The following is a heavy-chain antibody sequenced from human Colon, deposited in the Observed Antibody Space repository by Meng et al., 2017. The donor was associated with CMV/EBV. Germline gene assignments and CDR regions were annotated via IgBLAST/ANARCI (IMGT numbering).Heavy chain of an antibody. Sequence: QVQLQEWGPRLVKPSETLPLTCTVSGGSISSPSYYWAWVRQPPGKGLEWIGSIYYTGGTFYSPSLKSRVTISIDTSKNHFSLKLNSVTAADTAMYYCTRETGGSSLAYWGQGILVTVSS. CDR2: IYYTGGT. CDR3: TRETGGSSLAY. J-gene: IGHJ4*02. CDR1: GGSISSPSYY. V-gene: IGHV4-39*02. D-gene: IGHD6-13*01.